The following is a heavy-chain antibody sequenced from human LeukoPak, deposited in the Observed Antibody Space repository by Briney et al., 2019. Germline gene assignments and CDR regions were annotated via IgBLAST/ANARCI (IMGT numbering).Heavy chain of an antibody. D-gene: IGHD3-22*01. J-gene: IGHJ3*01. Sequence: LETLSLTCTVYAGSLSGHYWSWIRQPPGKRLEWIGYVSYTGRTKYNPSLQSRVTISIKTSKAQFSLKLTPVTSADTAVYSCARLLDNDISGDPDTFDVWGQGTTVIVSS. CDR2: VSYTGRT. V-gene: IGHV4-59*11. CDR1: AGSLSGHY. CDR3: ARLLDNDISGDPDTFDV.